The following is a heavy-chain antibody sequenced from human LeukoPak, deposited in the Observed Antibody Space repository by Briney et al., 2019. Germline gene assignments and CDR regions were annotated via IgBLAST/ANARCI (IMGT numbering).Heavy chain of an antibody. D-gene: IGHD5-12*01. CDR2: ISSSSRSYI. Sequence: PGGSLRLSCAASGFTFSSYAMSWVRQAPGKGLEWVSSISSSSRSYIYYADSVKGRFTISRDNAKNSLYLQMNSLRAEDTAVYYCAREHSGYDFPGRDYYYMDVWGKGTTVTVSS. V-gene: IGHV3-21*01. CDR1: GFTFSSYA. CDR3: AREHSGYDFPGRDYYYMDV. J-gene: IGHJ6*03.